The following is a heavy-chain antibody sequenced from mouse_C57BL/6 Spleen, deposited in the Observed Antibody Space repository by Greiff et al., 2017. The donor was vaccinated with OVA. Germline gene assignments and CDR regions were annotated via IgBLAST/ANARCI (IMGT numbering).Heavy chain of an antibody. D-gene: IGHD1-1*01. J-gene: IGHJ1*03. CDR1: GYTFTEYT. V-gene: IGHV1-62-2*01. Sequence: VKLMESGAELVKPGASVKLSCKASGYTFTEYTIHWVKQRSGQGLEWIGWFYPGSGSIKYNEKFKDKATLTADNSSSTVYMELSRLTSEDSAVYFCARREEAYYGSSHWYFDVWGTGTTVTVSS. CDR2: FYPGSGSI. CDR3: ARREEAYYGSSHWYFDV.